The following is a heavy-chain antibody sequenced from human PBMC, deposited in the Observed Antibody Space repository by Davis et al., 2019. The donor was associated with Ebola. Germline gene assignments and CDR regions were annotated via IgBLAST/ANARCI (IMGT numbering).Heavy chain of an antibody. V-gene: IGHV1-69*13. Sequence: SVKVSCKASGGAFSSYAISWVRQAPGQGLEWMGGIIPIFGTANYAQKFQGRVTITADESTSTAYMELSSLRSEDTAVYYCARVAKSGWSEYFDYWGQGTLVTVSS. CDR3: ARVAKSGWSEYFDY. CDR2: IIPIFGTA. CDR1: GGAFSSYA. J-gene: IGHJ4*02. D-gene: IGHD6-19*01.